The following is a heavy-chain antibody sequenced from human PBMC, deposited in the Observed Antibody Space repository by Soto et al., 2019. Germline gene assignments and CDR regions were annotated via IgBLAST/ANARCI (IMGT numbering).Heavy chain of an antibody. D-gene: IGHD2-2*01. V-gene: IGHV1-18*01. CDR1: GYTFTSYG. J-gene: IGHJ3*02. CDR3: ARGLRYCSSTSCYSDAFDI. Sequence: ASVKVSCKASGYTFTSYGISWVRQAPGQGLEWMGWISAYNGNTNYAQKLQGRVTMTTDTSTSTAYMELRSLRSDDTAVYYCARGLRYCSSTSCYSDAFDIWGQGTMVTVSS. CDR2: ISAYNGNT.